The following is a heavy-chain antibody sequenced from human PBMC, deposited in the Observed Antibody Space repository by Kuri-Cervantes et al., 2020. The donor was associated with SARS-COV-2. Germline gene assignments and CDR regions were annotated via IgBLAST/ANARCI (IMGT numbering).Heavy chain of an antibody. V-gene: IGHV3-66*02. CDR2: IYSGGST. CDR3: ARDGELEWSPHYYYYYMDV. D-gene: IGHD3-3*01. J-gene: IGHJ6*03. CDR1: GFTVSSNY. Sequence: GESLKISCAASGFTVSSNYMSWVRQAPGKGLEWVSVIYSGGSTYYADSVKGRFTISRDNSKNTLYLQMNSLRAEDTAVYYCARDGELEWSPHYYYYYMDVWGKGTTVTVSS.